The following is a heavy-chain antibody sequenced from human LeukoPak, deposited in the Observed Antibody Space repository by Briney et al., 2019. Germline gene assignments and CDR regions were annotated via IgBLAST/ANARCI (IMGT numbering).Heavy chain of an antibody. J-gene: IGHJ4*02. CDR1: GYTFTGYY. V-gene: IGHV1-2*02. CDR2: INPNSGGT. Sequence: ASVKVSCKASGYTFTGYYLHWVRQAPGQGLEWMGWINPNSGGTNYAQKFQGRVTMTRDTSTSTAYMELSRLRSDDTAVYYCARVGSVLLWFGELSLNAYFDYWGQGTLVTVSS. CDR3: ARVGSVLLWFGELSLNAYFDY. D-gene: IGHD3-10*01.